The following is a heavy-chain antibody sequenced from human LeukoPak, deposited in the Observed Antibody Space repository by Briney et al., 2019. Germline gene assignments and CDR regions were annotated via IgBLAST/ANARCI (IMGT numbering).Heavy chain of an antibody. CDR2: INHSGST. V-gene: IGHV4-34*01. Sequence: PSETLSLTCAVYGGSFGGYYWSWIRQPPGKGLEWIGEINHSGSTNYNPSLKSRVTISVDTSKNQSSLKLSSVTAADTAVYYCARGYSSSWRTIDYWGQGTLVTVSS. D-gene: IGHD6-13*01. CDR1: GGSFGGYY. CDR3: ARGYSSSWRTIDY. J-gene: IGHJ4*02.